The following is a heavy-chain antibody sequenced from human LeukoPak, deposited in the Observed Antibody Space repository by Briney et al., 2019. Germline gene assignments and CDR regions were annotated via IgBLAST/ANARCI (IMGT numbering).Heavy chain of an antibody. J-gene: IGHJ4*02. D-gene: IGHD5-18*01. Sequence: GGSLRLSCAASGFTFSSYGMHWVHQAPGKGLEWVSSISSSSYYIYYADSVKGRFTISRDNAKNSLYLQMNSLRDEDTAVYYCARVHRGYSYGRLDYWGQGTLVTVSS. CDR3: ARVHRGYSYGRLDY. CDR2: ISSSSYYI. CDR1: GFTFSSYG. V-gene: IGHV3-21*01.